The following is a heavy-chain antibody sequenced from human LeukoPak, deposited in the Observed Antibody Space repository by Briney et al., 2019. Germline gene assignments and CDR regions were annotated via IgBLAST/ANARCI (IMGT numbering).Heavy chain of an antibody. CDR2: VYYNGNT. J-gene: IGHJ4*02. V-gene: IGHV4-59*01. CDR3: ARHYCTGDNCYYFDY. Sequence: SETLSLTCTVSDGSINYYYWSWIRQPLGKGLEWIGFVYYNGNTNYNPSLKSRVSLSVDTSKNQFSLRLNSVTAADTAVYYCARHYCTGDNCYYFDYWGQGTLVTVSS. CDR1: DGSINYYY. D-gene: IGHD2-8*02.